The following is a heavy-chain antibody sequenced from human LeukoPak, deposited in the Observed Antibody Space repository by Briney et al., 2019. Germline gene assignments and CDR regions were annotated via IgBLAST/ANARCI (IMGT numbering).Heavy chain of an antibody. CDR3: ARRTQDSSGYWFDP. V-gene: IGHV4-59*08. D-gene: IGHD3-22*01. Sequence: SETLSLTCTVSGGAISSDYWSWIRQPPGKGLEWIGYIYYSGSTNYNPSLQSRVTISVDTSKRQFSLKLSSVTAADTAVYYCARRTQDSSGYWFDPWGQGTLVTVSS. CDR1: GGAISSDY. CDR2: IYYSGST. J-gene: IGHJ5*02.